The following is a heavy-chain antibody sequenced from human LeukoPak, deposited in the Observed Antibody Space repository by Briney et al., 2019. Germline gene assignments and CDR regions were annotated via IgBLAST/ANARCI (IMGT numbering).Heavy chain of an antibody. V-gene: IGHV3-21*01. Sequence: GGSLRLSCAASGFTFSSYSMNWVRQAPGKGLEWVSSTSSSSSYIYYADSVKGRFTISRDNAKNSLYLQMNSLRAEDTAVYYCARAIAIRGFDYWGQGTLVTVSS. J-gene: IGHJ4*02. CDR1: GFTFSSYS. D-gene: IGHD3-16*02. CDR3: ARAIAIRGFDY. CDR2: TSSSSSYI.